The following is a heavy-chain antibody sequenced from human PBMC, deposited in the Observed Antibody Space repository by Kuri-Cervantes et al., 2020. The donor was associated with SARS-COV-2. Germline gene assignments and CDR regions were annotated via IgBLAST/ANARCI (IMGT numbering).Heavy chain of an antibody. J-gene: IGHJ3*02. CDR1: GGSISSYY. CDR3: ARDHGSFRITAAGIDALDI. V-gene: IGHV4-59*01. Sequence: SETLSLTCTDSGGSISSYYWSWIRQPPGKGLEWIGYIYYSGSTNYNPSLKSRVTISVDTSKNQFSLKLSSVTAADTAVYYCARDHGSFRITAAGIDALDIWGQGTMVTVSS. D-gene: IGHD6-13*01. CDR2: IYYSGST.